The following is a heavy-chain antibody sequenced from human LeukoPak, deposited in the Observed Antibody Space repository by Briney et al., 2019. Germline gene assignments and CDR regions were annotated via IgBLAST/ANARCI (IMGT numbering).Heavy chain of an antibody. J-gene: IGHJ4*02. CDR3: ARERPYSGYDPTSDY. CDR1: GFTFSSYS. D-gene: IGHD5-12*01. V-gene: IGHV3-21*01. CDR2: ISSSSSYL. Sequence: GGSLRLSCAASGFTFSSYSMNWVRQAPGKGLEWVSSISSSSSYLYYADSVKGRFTISRDNAKNSLYLQMNSLRAEDTAVYYCARERPYSGYDPTSDYWGQGTLVTVSS.